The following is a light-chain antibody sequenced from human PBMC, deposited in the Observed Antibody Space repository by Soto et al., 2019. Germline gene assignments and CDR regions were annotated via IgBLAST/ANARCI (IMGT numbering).Light chain of an antibody. Sequence: EIVMTQSPANLSVSPGESATLSCRASQNVSSNLAWYQQKPDQGPRLLIYGASTRATGITARFSGSGYGTEYTLKISSAQSQDFAVYYCQHYNKWPPNTFGQGTKVEIK. CDR1: QNVSSN. V-gene: IGKV3-15*01. CDR2: GAS. J-gene: IGKJ2*01. CDR3: QHYNKWPPNT.